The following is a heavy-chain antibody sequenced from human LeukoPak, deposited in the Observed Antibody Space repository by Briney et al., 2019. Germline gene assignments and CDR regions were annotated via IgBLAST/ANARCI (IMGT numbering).Heavy chain of an antibody. J-gene: IGHJ5*02. CDR3: AREAILGRRFDP. Sequence: SETLSLTCAVYGGSFSGYYWSWIRQPPGKGLGWIGEINHSGSTNYNPSLKSRVTISVDTSKNQFSLELSSVTAADTAVYYCAREAILGRRFDPWGQGTLVTVSS. D-gene: IGHD3-3*01. V-gene: IGHV4-34*01. CDR1: GGSFSGYY. CDR2: INHSGST.